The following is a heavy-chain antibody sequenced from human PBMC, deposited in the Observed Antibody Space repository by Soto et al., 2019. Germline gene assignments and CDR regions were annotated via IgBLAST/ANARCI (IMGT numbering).Heavy chain of an antibody. Sequence: PSETLSLTCTVSGGSIGTYYWSWIRQPPGKGLECIGYIYYSGTTNYNPSLKSRVTMSVDTSKNQFSLKLTSVTAADTAVYYCARGGYNFDYWGQGTLVTVSS. CDR2: IYYSGTT. CDR3: ARGGYNFDY. J-gene: IGHJ4*02. CDR1: GGSIGTYY. V-gene: IGHV4-59*01. D-gene: IGHD5-18*01.